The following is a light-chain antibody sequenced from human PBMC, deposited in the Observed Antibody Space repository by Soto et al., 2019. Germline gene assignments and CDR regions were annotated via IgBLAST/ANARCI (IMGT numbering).Light chain of an antibody. CDR3: QQYGRPLWT. CDR1: QTVDSNY. J-gene: IGKJ1*01. V-gene: IGKV3-20*01. Sequence: EIVLAQSPGTLSLSPGERATLSCRASQTVDSNYLAWYHQKPGQAPRLLIYGASTRAAGIPDRFTGSGSVTDFTLTISRLEPEDSGMYYCQQYGRPLWTFGQGTKAEI. CDR2: GAS.